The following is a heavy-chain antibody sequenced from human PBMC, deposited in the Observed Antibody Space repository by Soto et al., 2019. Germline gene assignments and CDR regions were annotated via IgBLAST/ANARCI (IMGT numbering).Heavy chain of an antibody. D-gene: IGHD2-2*03. CDR2: INAGNGNT. CDR3: ARGGVDIVVVPAAMFFDY. Sequence: QVQLVQSGAEVKKPGASVKVSCKASGYTFTSYAMHWVRQAPGQRLEWMGWINAGNGNTKYSQKVKGRVTMTRDTSASTAYMELSSLRSEDTAVYYCARGGVDIVVVPAAMFFDYWGQGTLVTVSS. V-gene: IGHV1-3*01. J-gene: IGHJ4*02. CDR1: GYTFTSYA.